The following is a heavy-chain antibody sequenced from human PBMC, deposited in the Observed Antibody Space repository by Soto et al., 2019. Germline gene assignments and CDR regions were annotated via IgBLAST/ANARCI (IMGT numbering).Heavy chain of an antibody. D-gene: IGHD4-17*01. CDR2: ISSNGGGT. CDR3: VKAFGDYALFDY. CDR1: GFTFSSYA. Sequence: GGSLRLSCSASGFTFSSYAMHWVRQAPGKGLEYVSAISSNGGGTYYADSVRGRFTISRDNSKNTLYLQMSSLRAEDTAVYYCVKAFGDYALFDYWGQGTLVTVSS. V-gene: IGHV3-64D*06. J-gene: IGHJ4*02.